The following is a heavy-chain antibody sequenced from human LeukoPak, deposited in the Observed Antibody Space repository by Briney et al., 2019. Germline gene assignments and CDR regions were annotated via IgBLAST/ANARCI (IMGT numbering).Heavy chain of an antibody. CDR3: AKAFGTNGYFQLPIDF. D-gene: IGHD2-8*01. J-gene: IGHJ4*02. V-gene: IGHV3-23*01. CDR1: GFTFSKNA. Sequence: PGGSLRLSCAASGFTFSKNAMSWVRQAPGKGLEWVSAITGTIATGDPPYYADSVKGRFTISRDNSRNTVYLQLHDLRAEDTAIYYCAKAFGTNGYFQLPIDFWRQGTLVTVSS. CDR2: ITGTIATGDPP.